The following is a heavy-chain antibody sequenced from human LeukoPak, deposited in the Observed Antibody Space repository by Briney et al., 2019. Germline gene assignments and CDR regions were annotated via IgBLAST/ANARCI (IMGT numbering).Heavy chain of an antibody. Sequence: GGSLRLSCAASGFTVSSNYMSWVRQAPGKGLEWVSVIYSGGSAYYADSVKGRFTISRDNSKNTLYLQMNSLRAEDTAVYYCAQMATIGRSTFNWGQGTLVTVSS. D-gene: IGHD5-24*01. CDR2: IYSGGSA. J-gene: IGHJ4*02. CDR1: GFTVSSNY. CDR3: AQMATIGRSTFN. V-gene: IGHV3-53*01.